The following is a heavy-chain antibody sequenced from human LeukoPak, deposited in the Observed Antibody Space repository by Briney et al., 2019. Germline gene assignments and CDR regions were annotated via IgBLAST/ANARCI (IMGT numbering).Heavy chain of an antibody. J-gene: IGHJ4*02. Sequence: ASVKVSCRASGYTFTSYYLHWVRQAPGEGREWMGIINPSGGSTSYAQKFQGRVTMTRDTSTSTVYMELSSLGSEGTAVYYCARWGCGGDCYDYWGQGTLVTVSS. CDR2: INPSGGST. CDR1: GYTFTSYY. CDR3: ARWGCGGDCYDY. V-gene: IGHV1-46*01. D-gene: IGHD2-21*02.